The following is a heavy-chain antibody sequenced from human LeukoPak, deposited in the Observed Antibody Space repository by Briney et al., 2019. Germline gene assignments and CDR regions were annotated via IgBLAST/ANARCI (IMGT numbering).Heavy chain of an antibody. CDR3: ARDVVAAAGSFDY. D-gene: IGHD6-13*01. J-gene: IGHJ4*02. Sequence: SETLSLTCTVSGDSINSFYWSWIRQPAGKGLEWIGRIYSSGSTNYSPSLKSRVTMSVDTSKNQFSLKLSSVTAADTAVYYCARDVVAAAGSFDYWGQGTQVTVSS. CDR1: GDSINSFY. V-gene: IGHV4-4*07. CDR2: IYSSGST.